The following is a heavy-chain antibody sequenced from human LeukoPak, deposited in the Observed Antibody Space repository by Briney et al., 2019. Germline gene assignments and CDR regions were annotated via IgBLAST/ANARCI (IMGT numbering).Heavy chain of an antibody. J-gene: IGHJ3*02. CDR3: AREVYDSSYPTPPYAFDI. D-gene: IGHD3-22*01. Sequence: GGSLRLSCAASGFTFSTYTMNWVRQAPGKGLEWVSSISSFSTYMYYADSVKGRFTISRDNAKNSLYLQMNSLRAEDTAVYYCAREVYDSSYPTPPYAFDIWGQGTMVTVSS. CDR1: GFTFSTYT. V-gene: IGHV3-21*01. CDR2: ISSFSTYM.